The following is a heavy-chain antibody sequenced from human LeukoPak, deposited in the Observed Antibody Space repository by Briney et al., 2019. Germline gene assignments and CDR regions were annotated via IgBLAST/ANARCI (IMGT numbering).Heavy chain of an antibody. V-gene: IGHV4-38-2*02. CDR2: IYHSGST. D-gene: IGHD6-6*01. J-gene: IGHJ4*02. CDR1: GYSISSGYY. CDR3: ARDRSVGVLPAPPFDF. Sequence: SETLSLTCTVSGYSISSGYYWGWIRQPPGKGLEWIGSIYHSGSTYYNPSLKSRVTISVDTSKNQFSLKLSSVTAADTAVYYCARDRSVGVLPAPPFDFWGQGTLVTVSS.